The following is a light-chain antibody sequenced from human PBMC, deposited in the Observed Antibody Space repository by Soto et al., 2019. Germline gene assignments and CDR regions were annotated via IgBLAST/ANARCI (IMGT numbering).Light chain of an antibody. Sequence: EIVLTQSPAILSLSPGERATLSCRASQSVSSYLAWYQKKPGQAPRLLIYDASNRATGIPARFSGSGSGTDFTLTISSLEPEDFAVYYCQQRSNWITFGQGTRLEIK. V-gene: IGKV3-11*01. CDR1: QSVSSY. CDR3: QQRSNWIT. J-gene: IGKJ5*01. CDR2: DAS.